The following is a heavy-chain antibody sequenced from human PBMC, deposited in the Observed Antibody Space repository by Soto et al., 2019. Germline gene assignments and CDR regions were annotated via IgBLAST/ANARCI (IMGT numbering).Heavy chain of an antibody. CDR3: AKGGRGSGWYFFDY. J-gene: IGHJ4*02. Sequence: DVQLVESGGGLVQPGRSLRLSCAASGFTFDDYAMHWVRQAPGKGLEWVSGISWNSGSIGYADSVKGRFTISRDNAKNSLYLQMNSLRAEDTALYYCAKGGRGSGWYFFDYWGQGTLVTVSS. CDR1: GFTFDDYA. CDR2: ISWNSGSI. D-gene: IGHD6-19*01. V-gene: IGHV3-9*01.